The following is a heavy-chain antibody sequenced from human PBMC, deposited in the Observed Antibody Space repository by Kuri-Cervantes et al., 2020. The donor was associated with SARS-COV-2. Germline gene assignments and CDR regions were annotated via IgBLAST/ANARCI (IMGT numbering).Heavy chain of an antibody. Sequence: SGPTLVKPTQTLTLTCTFSGFSLSTTGEGVGWIRQPPGKAPEWLALIYWDDDKRYSPSLRSRLTITKDTSKNQVVLTMTNMDPVDTATYYCARADYGDFVAYNWFDPWGQGTLVTVSS. CDR1: GFSLSTTGEG. CDR3: ARADYGDFVAYNWFDP. CDR2: IYWDDDK. J-gene: IGHJ5*02. V-gene: IGHV2-5*02. D-gene: IGHD4-17*01.